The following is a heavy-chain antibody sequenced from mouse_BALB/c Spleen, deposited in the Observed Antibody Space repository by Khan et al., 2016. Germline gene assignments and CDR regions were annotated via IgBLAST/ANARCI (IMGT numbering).Heavy chain of an antibody. J-gene: IGHJ4*01. CDR2: IDPSDSYT. V-gene: IGHV1-69*02. CDR1: GYTFTSYW. CDR3: ARITTVVATDYYAMDC. D-gene: IGHD1-1*01. Sequence: QVQLQQPGAELVKPGASVKLSCRASGYTFTSYWMHWVKQRPGQGLEWIGEIDPSDSYTNSNQKFKGKATLTVDKSSSTAYMQPSSLTSEGSAVYYCARITTVVATDYYAMDCWGQGTSVTVSS.